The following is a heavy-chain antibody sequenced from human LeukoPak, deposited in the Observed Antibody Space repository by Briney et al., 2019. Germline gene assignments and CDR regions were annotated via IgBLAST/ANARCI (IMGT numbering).Heavy chain of an antibody. Sequence: GGSLRLSCAASGFTFSSYGMHWVRQAPGKGLEWVAFIRSDGSNKYYADSVKGRFTISRDNSKNTLYLQMNSLRAEDTAVYYCAKNVPDSSGYYYYYYMDVWGKGTTVTVSS. D-gene: IGHD3-22*01. CDR2: IRSDGSNK. CDR3: AKNVPDSSGYYYYYYMDV. CDR1: GFTFSSYG. J-gene: IGHJ6*03. V-gene: IGHV3-30*02.